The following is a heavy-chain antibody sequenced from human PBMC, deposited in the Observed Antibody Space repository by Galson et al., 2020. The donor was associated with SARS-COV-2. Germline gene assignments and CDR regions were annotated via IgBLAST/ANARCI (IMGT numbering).Heavy chain of an antibody. CDR2: INHSGST. CDR3: ARFRYSSSWYGRSNWFDP. D-gene: IGHD6-13*01. CDR1: GGSFSGYY. V-gene: IGHV4-34*01. J-gene: IGHJ5*02. Sequence: SETLSLTCAVYGGSFSGYYWSWIRQPLGKGLEWIGEINHSGSTNYNPSLKSRVTISVDTSKNQFSLKLSSVTAAATAVYYCARFRYSSSWYGRSNWFDPWGQGTLGTVSS.